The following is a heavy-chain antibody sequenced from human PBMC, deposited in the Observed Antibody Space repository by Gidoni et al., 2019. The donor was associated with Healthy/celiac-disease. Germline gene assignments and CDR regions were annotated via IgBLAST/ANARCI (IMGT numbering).Heavy chain of an antibody. CDR3: ARGPRGGWKIYFDY. D-gene: IGHD6-19*01. V-gene: IGHV3-7*04. J-gene: IGHJ4*02. CDR1: GFTFSSYW. CDR2: IKQDGSEK. Sequence: EVQLVESGGGLVQPGGSLRLSCAASGFTFSSYWMGWVRQAPGKGLEWVANIKQDGSEKYYVDSVKGRFTISRDNAKNSLYLQMNSLRAEDTAVYYCARGPRGGWKIYFDYWGQGTLVTVSS.